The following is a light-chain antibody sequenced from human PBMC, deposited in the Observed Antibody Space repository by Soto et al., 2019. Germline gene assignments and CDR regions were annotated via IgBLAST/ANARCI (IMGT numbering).Light chain of an antibody. CDR2: RAS. Sequence: DIQMTQSPSTLSASIGGRVTITCRASQSISSWLAWYQQTPGKAPKLLIYRASSLQSGVPSRFSGRGSGTEFILTISNLQPDDFATYYCQQYSSSSTFGQGTKVEIK. V-gene: IGKV1-5*03. CDR3: QQYSSSST. CDR1: QSISSW. J-gene: IGKJ1*01.